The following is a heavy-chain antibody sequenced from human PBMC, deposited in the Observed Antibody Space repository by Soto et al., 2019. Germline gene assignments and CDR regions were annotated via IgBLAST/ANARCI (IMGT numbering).Heavy chain of an antibody. Sequence: GESLKISCRGSGYDFNTNWFGWVRQLPGRGLEWVGIMYPGDSDTRYNPSLQGHVTLSVDVTVSTAFLQWRSLETSDTGMYFCARLPRDCNKTSCYYADHWGQRTQVTVSS. J-gene: IGHJ4*02. CDR3: ARLPRDCNKTSCYYADH. D-gene: IGHD3-3*01. CDR2: MYPGDSDT. V-gene: IGHV5-51*01. CDR1: GYDFNTNW.